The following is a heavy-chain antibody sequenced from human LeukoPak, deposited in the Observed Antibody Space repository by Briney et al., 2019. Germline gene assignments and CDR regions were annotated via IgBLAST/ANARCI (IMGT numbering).Heavy chain of an antibody. CDR2: IYSGGST. V-gene: IGHV3-53*01. Sequence: GGSLRLSCAASGFTVGSNYMNWVRQAPGKGLEWVSVIYSGGSTYYADSVKGRFTIPRDNSKNTLYLQMNSLRAEDTAVYYCARDRPGYSGYDALDYWGQGTLVTVSS. CDR1: GFTVGSNY. D-gene: IGHD5-12*01. CDR3: ARDRPGYSGYDALDY. J-gene: IGHJ4*02.